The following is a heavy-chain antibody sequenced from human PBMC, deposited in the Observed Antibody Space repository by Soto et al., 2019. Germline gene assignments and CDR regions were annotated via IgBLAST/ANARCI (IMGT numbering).Heavy chain of an antibody. CDR2: IRNYNGNT. V-gene: IGHV1-18*01. J-gene: IGHJ4*02. CDR1: GYTFTRYD. Sequence: QVQLVQSGAEVKKPGASVKVSCKASGYTFTRYDISWVRRAHGQGLEWMAWIRNYNGNTNYAQKFQGRVTMTTGTSTITAATQLRSLRSDDTAVHYCARGGPPIDYWDQGTLLTVSS. CDR3: ARGGPPIDY.